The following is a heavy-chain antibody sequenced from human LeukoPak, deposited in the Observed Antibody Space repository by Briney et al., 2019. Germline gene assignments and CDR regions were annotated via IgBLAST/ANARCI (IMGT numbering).Heavy chain of an antibody. Sequence: PGGSLRLSCAASGFTFSSYPLNWVRQAPGKGLEWVSYISSSSSTIYYTDSVNGRFTISRDNARNSLYLQMNNVRDEDTAVYYCARDQGDYYGMDVWGQGTTVTVSS. V-gene: IGHV3-48*02. CDR2: ISSSSSTI. CDR1: GFTFSSYP. J-gene: IGHJ6*02. CDR3: ARDQGDYYGMDV.